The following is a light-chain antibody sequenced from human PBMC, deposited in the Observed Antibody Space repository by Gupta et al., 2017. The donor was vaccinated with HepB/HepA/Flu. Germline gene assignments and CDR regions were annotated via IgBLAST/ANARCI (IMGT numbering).Light chain of an antibody. Sequence: ETVLTQSPLCLPVTPGEPASISCRSSQSLLHSNGYNYLDWYLQKPGQSPQPLIYLGSNRASGVPDRFSGSGSGTDFTLKISRVEAEDVGVYYCMQQLQTPWTFGQGTKVEIK. V-gene: IGKV2-28*01. CDR2: LGS. CDR3: MQQLQTPWT. CDR1: QSLLHSNGYNY. J-gene: IGKJ1*01.